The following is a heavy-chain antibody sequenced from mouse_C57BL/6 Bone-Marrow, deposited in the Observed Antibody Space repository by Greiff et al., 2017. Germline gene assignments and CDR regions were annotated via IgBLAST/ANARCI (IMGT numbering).Heavy chain of an antibody. CDR2: ILPGSGST. J-gene: IGHJ2*01. CDR1: GYTFTGYW. D-gene: IGHD2-3*01. V-gene: IGHV1-9*01. Sequence: QVQLQQSGAELMKPGASVKLSCKATGYTFTGYWIEWVKQRPGHGLEWIGEILPGSGSTNYNEKFKGKATFTADTSSNTAYMQLSSLTTADSTIYYCARLGLYDGYYVYYFDYWGQGTTLTVSS. CDR3: ARLGLYDGYYVYYFDY.